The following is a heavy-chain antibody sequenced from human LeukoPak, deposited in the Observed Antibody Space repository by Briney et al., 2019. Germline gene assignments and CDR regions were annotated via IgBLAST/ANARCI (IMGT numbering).Heavy chain of an antibody. D-gene: IGHD2/OR15-2a*01. CDR2: INPNSGGT. V-gene: IGHV1-2*02. Sequence: ASVKVSCKASGYTFTGYYMHWVRQAPGQGLEWMGWINPNSGGTNYAQKFQGRVTMTRDTSISTAYMELSRLRSDDTAVYYCARLQIGIYEVDPWGQGTLVTVSS. CDR3: ARLQIGIYEVDP. CDR1: GYTFTGYY. J-gene: IGHJ5*02.